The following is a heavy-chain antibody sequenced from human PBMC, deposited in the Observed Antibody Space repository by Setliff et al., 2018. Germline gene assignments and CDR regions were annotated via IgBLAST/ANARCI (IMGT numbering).Heavy chain of an antibody. CDR2: VSPRSTLI. CDR3: ATSSYYDNAGYRFFDN. CDR1: GFNFKTSS. D-gene: IGHD3-9*01. Sequence: PGGSLRLSCVGFGFNFKTSSLNWVRQAPGKGLEWLSYVSPRSTLIHVADSVRGRFTVSRDDARGSVLLQMNSLRAEDTGIYYCATSSYYDNAGYRFFDNWGQGTQVTVSS. J-gene: IGHJ4*02. V-gene: IGHV3-48*01.